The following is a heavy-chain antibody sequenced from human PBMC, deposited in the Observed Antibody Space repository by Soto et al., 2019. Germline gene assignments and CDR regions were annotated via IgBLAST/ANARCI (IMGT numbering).Heavy chain of an antibody. D-gene: IGHD3-9*01. CDR1: DDSINSDKYY. CDR2: IYYRGNA. Sequence: QLQLQESGPGLVKPSETLSLTCSVSDDSINSDKYYWGWIRQPPGKGLEWIGSIYYRGNAYYKPSLKTGMTISLDKSRSQFSLRLSAVTAADSAVYFCARLEGLATISYYFDFWGPGALVTVSS. V-gene: IGHV4-39*01. CDR3: ARLEGLATISYYFDF. J-gene: IGHJ4*02.